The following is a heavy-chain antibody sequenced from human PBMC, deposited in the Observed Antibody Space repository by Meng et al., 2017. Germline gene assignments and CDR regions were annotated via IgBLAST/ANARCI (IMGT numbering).Heavy chain of an antibody. V-gene: IGHV1-3*01. D-gene: IGHD6-19*01. CDR1: GYTFTPYA. CDR2: INAGNGNT. CDR3: ARCIAVAGNWFDP. J-gene: IGHJ5*02. Sequence: QVHLVQSGAEVKKPGASVTASCKASGYTFTPYAIHWVRQAPGQRLEWMGWINAGNGNTRYSQKFQGRVSITRDTSASTAYMELSSLRSEDTAVYYCARCIAVAGNWFDPWGQGTLVTVSS.